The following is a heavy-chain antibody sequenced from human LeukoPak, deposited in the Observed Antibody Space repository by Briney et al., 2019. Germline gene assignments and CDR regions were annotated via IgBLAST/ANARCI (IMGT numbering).Heavy chain of an antibody. CDR1: GFTFYSYG. D-gene: IGHD1-1*01. CDR2: IYSGGST. Sequence: PGGSLRLSCAASGFTFYSYGMSWVRRAPGKGLEWVSVIYSGGSTYYADSVKGRFTISRDNSKNTLYLQMNSLRAEDTAVYYCARALVRRNDAAFDIWGQGTMVTVSS. J-gene: IGHJ3*02. V-gene: IGHV3-66*01. CDR3: ARALVRRNDAAFDI.